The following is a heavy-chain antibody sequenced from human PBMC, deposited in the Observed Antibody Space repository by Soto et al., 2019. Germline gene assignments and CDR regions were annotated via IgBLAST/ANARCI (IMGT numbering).Heavy chain of an antibody. V-gene: IGHV3-7*01. J-gene: IGHJ4*02. CDR1: GFTFSNYW. Sequence: GGSLRLSCAASGFTFSNYWLSWVRQAPGKGLEWVANIKKDGSEKYYVGSVVGRLTISRDNAENSLYLQMNSLRAEDTAVYYCARLYLAATITSLDYWGQGTLVTVSS. CDR2: IKKDGSEK. D-gene: IGHD5-12*01. CDR3: ARLYLAATITSLDY.